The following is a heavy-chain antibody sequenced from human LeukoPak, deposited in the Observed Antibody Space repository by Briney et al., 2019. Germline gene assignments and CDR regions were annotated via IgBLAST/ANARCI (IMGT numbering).Heavy chain of an antibody. CDR3: ARIDDSSGFSTYYFDY. V-gene: IGHV4-39*06. Sequence: PSETLSLTCTVSGGSISSSSYYWGWIRQPPGKGLEWIGSVYYSGSTYNNPSLKSRVTISVDTSMNQFPLKLSSVTAADTAVYYCARIDDSSGFSTYYFDYWGQGTLVTVSS. CDR1: GGSISSSSYY. D-gene: IGHD3-22*01. J-gene: IGHJ4*02. CDR2: VYYSGST.